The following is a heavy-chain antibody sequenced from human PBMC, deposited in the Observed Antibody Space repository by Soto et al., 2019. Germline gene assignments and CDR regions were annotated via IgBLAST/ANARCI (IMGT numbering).Heavy chain of an antibody. CDR2: ISYDGSNK. J-gene: IGHJ4*02. Sequence: GGSLRLSCAASGFTFSDYSMHWVRQAPGKGLEWVAVISYDGSNKYYADSVKGRFTISRDNSKNTLYLQMDNLRADDTALYYCARERSRLDYWGQGTLVTVSS. CDR1: GFTFSDYS. V-gene: IGHV3-30-3*01. CDR3: ARERSRLDY.